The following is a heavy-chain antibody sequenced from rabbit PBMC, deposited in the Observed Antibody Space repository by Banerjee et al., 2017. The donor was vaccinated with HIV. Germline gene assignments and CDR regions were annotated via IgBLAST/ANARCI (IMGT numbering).Heavy chain of an antibody. CDR2: IDVSSGDT. J-gene: IGHJ4*01. D-gene: IGHD8-1*01. CDR1: GFSFSSSYW. Sequence: QSLEESGGDLVKPGASLTLTCTASGFSFSSSYWICWVRQAPGKGLEWIACIDVSSGDTYYASWAKGRFTISKTSSTTLTLQMTSLTAADTATYFCARTFGGSYGYYFTFWGPGTLVTVS. V-gene: IGHV1S40*01. CDR3: ARTFGGSYGYYFTF.